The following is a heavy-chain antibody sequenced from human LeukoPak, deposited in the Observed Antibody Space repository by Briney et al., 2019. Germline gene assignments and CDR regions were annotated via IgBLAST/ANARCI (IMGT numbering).Heavy chain of an antibody. CDR1: GGSISSGGYS. J-gene: IGHJ3*02. Sequence: SETLSLTCTVSGGSISSGGYSWSWIRQPPGKGLEWIGYIYYSGSTYYNPSLKSRVTISVDTSKNQFSLKLSSVTAADTAVYYCARGGGSFNAFDIWGQGTMVTVSS. CDR2: IYYSGST. V-gene: IGHV4-30-4*07. D-gene: IGHD1-26*01. CDR3: ARGGGSFNAFDI.